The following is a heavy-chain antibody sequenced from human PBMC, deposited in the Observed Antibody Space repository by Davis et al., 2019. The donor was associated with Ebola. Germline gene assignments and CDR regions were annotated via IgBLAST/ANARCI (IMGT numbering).Heavy chain of an antibody. Sequence: AASVKVSCKASGYTFTNYYMHWVRQAPGQGLEWMGMINPNDGRTIYAQKFQGRVTMTRDTSISTAYMELSRLRSDDTAVYYCATGIAVAGTFEDYWGQGTLVTVSS. CDR1: GYTFTNYY. J-gene: IGHJ4*02. V-gene: IGHV1-2*02. CDR2: INPNDGRT. D-gene: IGHD6-19*01. CDR3: ATGIAVAGTFEDY.